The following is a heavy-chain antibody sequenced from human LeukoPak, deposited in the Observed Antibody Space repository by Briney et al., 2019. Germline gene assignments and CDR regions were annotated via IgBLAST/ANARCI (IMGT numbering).Heavy chain of an antibody. J-gene: IGHJ4*02. CDR3: AKDRVIVATMGALGY. CDR1: GFTFNNYA. CDR2: ISGSGGST. Sequence: GGTLRLSCAASGFTFNNYAMSWVRQAPGKGLEWVSAISGSGGSTYYADSVKGRFTISRDNSKKTLYLQMNSLRAEDTAVYYCAKDRVIVATMGALGYWGQGTLVTVSS. D-gene: IGHD5-12*01. V-gene: IGHV3-23*01.